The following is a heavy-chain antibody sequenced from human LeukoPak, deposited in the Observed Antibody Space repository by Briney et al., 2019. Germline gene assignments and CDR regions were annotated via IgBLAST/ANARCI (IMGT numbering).Heavy chain of an antibody. Sequence: TSETLSLTCTVSGGSISSYYWSWIRQPPGKGLEWIGYIYYSGSTNYNPSLKSRVTISVDTSMNQFSLKLSSVTAADTAAYYCARHRGGYYYYGMDVWGQGTTVTVSS. V-gene: IGHV4-59*08. CDR3: ARHRGGYYYYGMDV. CDR2: IYYSGST. J-gene: IGHJ6*02. CDR1: GGSISSYY. D-gene: IGHD2-15*01.